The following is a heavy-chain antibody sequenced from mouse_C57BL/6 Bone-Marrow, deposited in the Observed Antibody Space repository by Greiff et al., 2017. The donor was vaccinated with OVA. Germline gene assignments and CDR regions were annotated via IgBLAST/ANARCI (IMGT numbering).Heavy chain of an antibody. D-gene: IGHD6-1*01. Sequence: QVQLQQSGPELVKPGASVKLSCKASGYTFTSYWMHWVKQRPGQGLEWIGNINPSNGGTNYNEKFKSKATLTVDKSSSTAYMQLSSLTSEDSAVYYCARECNYYAMDYWGQGTSVTVSS. CDR2: INPSNGGT. CDR3: ARECNYYAMDY. CDR1: GYTFTSYW. V-gene: IGHV1-53*01. J-gene: IGHJ4*01.